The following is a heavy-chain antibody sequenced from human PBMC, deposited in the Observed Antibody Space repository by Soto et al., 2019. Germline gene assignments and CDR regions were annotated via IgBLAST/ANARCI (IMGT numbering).Heavy chain of an antibody. D-gene: IGHD4-17*01. CDR1: GYTFASYG. V-gene: IGHV1-18*01. J-gene: IGHJ5*02. CDR2: SSAYNGNT. CDR3: ARVSVTTDYLRWFDP. Sequence: GASVKVSCKASGYTFASYGRSWVRQAPGQGLEWMGWSSAYNGNTNYAQKLQGRVTMTTDTSTSTAYMELRSLRSDDTAVYYCARVSVTTDYLRWFDPWGQGTLLTVSS.